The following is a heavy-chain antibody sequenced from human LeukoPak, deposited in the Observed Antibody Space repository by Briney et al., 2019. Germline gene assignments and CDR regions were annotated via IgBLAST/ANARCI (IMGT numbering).Heavy chain of an antibody. Sequence: GGSLRLSCAASGFTFSSYAMHWVRQAPGKGLEWVAVISYDGSNKYYADSVKGRFTISRDNSKNTVFMEMNSLKPEDTALYYCARSEHIVVVTSTPASYWGQGTLVTVSS. CDR3: ARSEHIVVVTSTPASY. D-gene: IGHD2-21*02. CDR2: ISYDGSNK. V-gene: IGHV3-30-3*01. CDR1: GFTFSSYA. J-gene: IGHJ4*02.